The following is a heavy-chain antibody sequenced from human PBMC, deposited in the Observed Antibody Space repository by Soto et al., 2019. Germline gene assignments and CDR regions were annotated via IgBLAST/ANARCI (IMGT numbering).Heavy chain of an antibody. CDR2: IYPGDSDT. CDR3: ARRKRFRYCTSTSCYAGSFYY. CDR1: GYTFTSYW. V-gene: IGHV5-51*01. J-gene: IGHJ4*02. D-gene: IGHD2-2*01. Sequence: GESLKISCKGSGYTFTSYWIGWVRQMPGKGLEWMGIIYPGDSDTRYSPSFQGQVTISADKSISTAYLQWSSLKASDTAMYYCARRKRFRYCTSTSCYAGSFYYCGQGTLVTVSS.